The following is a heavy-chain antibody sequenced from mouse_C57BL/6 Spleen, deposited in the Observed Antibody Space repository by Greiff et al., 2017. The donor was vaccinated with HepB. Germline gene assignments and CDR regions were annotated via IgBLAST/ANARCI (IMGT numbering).Heavy chain of an antibody. CDR3: ARGRLGRDYAMDY. Sequence: QVQLKQPGAELVKPGASVKLSCKASGYTFTSYWMQWVKQRPGQGLEWIGEIDPSDSYTNYNQKFKGKATLTVDTSSSTAYMQLSSLTSEDSAVYYCARGRLGRDYAMDYWGQGTSVTVSS. CDR2: IDPSDSYT. D-gene: IGHD4-1*01. J-gene: IGHJ4*01. V-gene: IGHV1-50*01. CDR1: GYTFTSYW.